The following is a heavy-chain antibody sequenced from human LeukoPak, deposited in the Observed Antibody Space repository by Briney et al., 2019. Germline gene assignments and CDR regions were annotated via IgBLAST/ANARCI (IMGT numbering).Heavy chain of an antibody. CDR1: GGSISSYY. J-gene: IGHJ4*02. CDR3: ARGWQQLAYFDY. CDR2: IYYSRST. D-gene: IGHD6-13*01. Sequence: SETLSLTCTVSGGSISSYYWSWNRQPPGKGLEWIGYIYYSRSTNYNPSLKSRVTISVDASKNQFSLKLSSVTAADTAVYYCARGWQQLAYFDYWGQGTLVTVSS. V-gene: IGHV4-59*01.